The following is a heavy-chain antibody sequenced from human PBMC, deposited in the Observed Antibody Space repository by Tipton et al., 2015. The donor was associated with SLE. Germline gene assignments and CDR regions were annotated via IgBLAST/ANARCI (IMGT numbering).Heavy chain of an antibody. D-gene: IGHD3-10*01. CDR2: TIGHSGST. CDR1: GGSWGGFF. CDR3: ARGTGIERNYHYYYYMDV. V-gene: IGHV4-34*01. J-gene: IGHJ6*03. Sequence: TLSLTCAVYGGSWGGFFWTWIRQPPGKGLEWIGETIGHSGSTNYNPSLENRVTISLDASRNQYFLKLTSVTAADTAVYYCARGTGIERNYHYYYYMDVWGKGTTVTVSS.